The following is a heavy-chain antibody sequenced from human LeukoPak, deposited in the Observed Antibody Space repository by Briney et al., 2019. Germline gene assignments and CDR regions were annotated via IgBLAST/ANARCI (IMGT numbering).Heavy chain of an antibody. Sequence: GGSLRLSRAASGFTFSSYAMSWVRQAPGKGRECVSAISGSGGSTYYADSVKGRLTIPRDNSKNTLYLQMNSLRAEDTTVYYCAKVYYYDSSGYYYFDCWGQGTLATVSS. CDR3: AKVYYYDSSGYYYFDC. V-gene: IGHV3-23*01. CDR2: ISGSGGST. J-gene: IGHJ4*02. D-gene: IGHD3-22*01. CDR1: GFTFSSYA.